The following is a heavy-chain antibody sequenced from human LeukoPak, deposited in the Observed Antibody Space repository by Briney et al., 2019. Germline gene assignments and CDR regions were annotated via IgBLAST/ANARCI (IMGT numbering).Heavy chain of an antibody. Sequence: SETLSLTCTVSGGSISSYYWSWIRQPPGKGLEWIGYFSYSGSTHYNPSLESRVTISIDTFKNHFSLKLTSVTAADTAVYYCAREVGGTGYYFDYWGQGSLVTVSS. CDR2: FSYSGST. D-gene: IGHD1-26*01. V-gene: IGHV4-59*01. J-gene: IGHJ4*02. CDR1: GGSISSYY. CDR3: AREVGGTGYYFDY.